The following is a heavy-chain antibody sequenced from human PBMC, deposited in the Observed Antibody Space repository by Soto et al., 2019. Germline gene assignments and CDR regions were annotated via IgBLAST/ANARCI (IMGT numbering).Heavy chain of an antibody. CDR3: ARRSGYDNTFDY. V-gene: IGHV4-39*01. D-gene: IGHD5-12*01. CDR1: GGSISSSSYY. J-gene: IGHJ4*02. CDR2: IYYSGST. Sequence: SETLSLTCTVSGGSISSSSYYWGWIRQPPGKGLELIGSIYYSGSTYYNPSLKSRVTISVDTSKNQFSLKLSSVTAADTAVYYCARRSGYDNTFDYWGQGTLVTVSS.